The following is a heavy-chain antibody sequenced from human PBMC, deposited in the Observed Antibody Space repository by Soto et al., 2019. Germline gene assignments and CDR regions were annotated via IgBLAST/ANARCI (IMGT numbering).Heavy chain of an antibody. CDR3: ARAEYYDFWGYGMDV. Sequence: PGGSLRLSCAASGFTVSSNYMSWVRQAPGKGLEWVSVIYSGGSTYYADSVKGRFTISRDNSKNTLYLQMNSLRAEDTAVYYCARAEYYDFWGYGMDVWGQGTTVTVSS. CDR1: GFTVSSNY. D-gene: IGHD3-3*01. CDR2: IYSGGST. V-gene: IGHV3-53*01. J-gene: IGHJ6*02.